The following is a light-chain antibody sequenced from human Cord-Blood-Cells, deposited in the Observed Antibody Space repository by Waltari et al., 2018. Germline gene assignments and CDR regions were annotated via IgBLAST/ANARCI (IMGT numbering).Light chain of an antibody. CDR2: WAS. CDR3: QQYYSTPLT. CDR1: QIVLYSSNNKNY. J-gene: IGKJ4*01. V-gene: IGKV4-1*01. Sequence: DIVMTQSPDSLAVSLGERATIPCKSSQIVLYSSNNKNYLAWYQQKPGQPPKLLIYWASTRESGVPDRFSGSGSGTDFTLTISSLQAEDVAVYYCQQYYSTPLTFGGGTKVEIK.